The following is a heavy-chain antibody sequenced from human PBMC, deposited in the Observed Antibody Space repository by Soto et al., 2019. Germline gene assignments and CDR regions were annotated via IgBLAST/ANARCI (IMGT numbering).Heavy chain of an antibody. CDR3: ASGVAAAGYYYMDV. CDR1: GGSISSGGYY. J-gene: IGHJ6*03. D-gene: IGHD6-13*01. V-gene: IGHV4-31*03. Sequence: QVQLQESGPGLVKPSQTLSLTCTVSGGSISSGGYYWSWIRQHPGKGLEWIGYIYYSGSTYYNPSLKGRVTKSVDTSKNQFSLKLSSVTAADTAVYYCASGVAAAGYYYMDVWGKGTTVTVSS. CDR2: IYYSGST.